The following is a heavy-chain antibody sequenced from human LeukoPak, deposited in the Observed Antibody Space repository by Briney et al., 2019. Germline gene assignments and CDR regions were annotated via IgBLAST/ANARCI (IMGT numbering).Heavy chain of an antibody. CDR1: GFTFSRYW. CDR3: ARKGAVAGTVDY. J-gene: IGHJ4*02. Sequence: GGSLRLSCVASGFTFSRYWMHWVRQAPGKGLVWVARINSDGSSTTYADSVEGRFTISRDNAKNMLYLQMSSLRAEDTAVYYCARKGAVAGTVDYWGQGTLVTVSS. CDR2: INSDGSST. D-gene: IGHD6-19*01. V-gene: IGHV3-74*01.